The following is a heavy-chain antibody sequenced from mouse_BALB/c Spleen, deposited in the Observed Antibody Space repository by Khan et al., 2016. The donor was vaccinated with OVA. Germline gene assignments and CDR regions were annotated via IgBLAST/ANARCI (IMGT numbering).Heavy chain of an antibody. CDR1: GYTFTDYI. D-gene: IGHD1-2*01. V-gene: IGHV1S29*02. CDR3: VRSGYGSFAY. J-gene: IGHJ3*01. CDR2: IYPHNGDT. Sequence: EVQLQESGPEQVKPGASVRISCRASGYTFTDYIMDWVKQSHGKSLEWIGYIYPHNGDTGYNQKFKTKVTLTVDTSSSTASMELRSLTSEDSAVYYCVRSGYGSFAYWGQGTLVTVSA.